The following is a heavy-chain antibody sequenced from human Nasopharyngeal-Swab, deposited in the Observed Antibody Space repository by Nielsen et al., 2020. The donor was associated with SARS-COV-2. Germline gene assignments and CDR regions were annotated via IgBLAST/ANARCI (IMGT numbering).Heavy chain of an antibody. D-gene: IGHD3-16*01. V-gene: IGHV3-30-3*02. Sequence: GESLKISCSASGFNFTSYAIHCVCQPPGKGLEWVAVVSYGGTNTFYADSVKGRFAISRDNSKSTVSLQMNSLRSEDTAVYYCAKDRGGRSLDSWGQGTLVTVSS. J-gene: IGHJ4*02. CDR1: GFNFTSYA. CDR3: AKDRGGRSLDS. CDR2: VSYGGTNT.